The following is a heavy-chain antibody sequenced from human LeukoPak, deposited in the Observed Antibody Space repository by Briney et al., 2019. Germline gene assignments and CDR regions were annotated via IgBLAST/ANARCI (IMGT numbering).Heavy chain of an antibody. V-gene: IGHV4-4*02. CDR2: VHLDGRT. D-gene: IGHD6-13*01. CDR1: GGSVTTTNW. CDR3: ARDYRVAAARSLDC. J-gene: IGHJ4*02. Sequence: LETLSLTCGVSGGSVTTTNWWTWVRQPPGKGLEWIGEVHLDGRTNYNPSLESRLTMSVDLSENHISLKLTSVTAADTAVYYCARDYRVAAARSLDCWGQGTLVTVSS.